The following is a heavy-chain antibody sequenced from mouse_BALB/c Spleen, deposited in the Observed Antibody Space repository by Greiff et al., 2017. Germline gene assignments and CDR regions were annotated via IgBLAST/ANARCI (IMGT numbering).Heavy chain of an antibody. Sequence: QVQLQQPGAELVKPGASVKLSCKASGYTFTSYWMHWVKQRPGQGLEWIGEINPSNGRTNYNEKFKSKATLTVDKSSSTAYMQLTSLTSEDSAFYYSSRLYYNPLYAIDYWGQGTSVTVSS. J-gene: IGHJ4*01. CDR3: SRLYYNPLYAIDY. CDR1: GYTFTSYW. D-gene: IGHD1-3*01. V-gene: IGHV1S81*02. CDR2: INPSNGRT.